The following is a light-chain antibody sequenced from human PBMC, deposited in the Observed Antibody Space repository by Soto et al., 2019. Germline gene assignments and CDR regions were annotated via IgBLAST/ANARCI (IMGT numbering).Light chain of an antibody. CDR1: QSVSSN. CDR3: QQRSSWPPIT. CDR2: GPS. V-gene: IGKV3-11*01. Sequence: IVMTPFPVTLFVSPGGRVTPSCEASQSVSSNLAWYQQKPCQAPRHLIYGPSSRATGIPDRFSGSGSGTDFTLTISSLAPEDFAVYYCQQRSSWPPITFGQGTRLEI. J-gene: IGKJ5*01.